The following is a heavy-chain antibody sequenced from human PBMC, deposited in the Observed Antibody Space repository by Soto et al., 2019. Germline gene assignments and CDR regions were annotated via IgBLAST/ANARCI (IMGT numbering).Heavy chain of an antibody. V-gene: IGHV1-18*01. Sequence: QLVQSGAEVKKPGASVKVSCKASGYTFNDYAITWVRQAPGQGLEWVGWISASIGHTNYAQSFQGRVTMTTDRSTTTAYMELRSLRSDDTAVYYCARGSYCSGGTCTNWFDAWGQGILVTVSS. D-gene: IGHD2-15*01. CDR2: ISASIGHT. CDR3: ARGSYCSGGTCTNWFDA. J-gene: IGHJ5*02. CDR1: GYTFNDYA.